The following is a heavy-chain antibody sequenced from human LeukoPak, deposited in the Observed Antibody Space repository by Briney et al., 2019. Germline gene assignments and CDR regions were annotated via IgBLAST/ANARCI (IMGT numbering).Heavy chain of an antibody. CDR3: ARGPRYYYDSSGYYDWNKYWYFDL. Sequence: SETLSLTCTVSGGSISSSSYYWGWIRQPPGKGLEWIGEINHSGSTNYNPSLKSRVTISVDTSKNQFSLKLSSVTAADTAVYYCARGPRYYYDSSGYYDWNKYWYFDLWGRGTLVTVSS. J-gene: IGHJ2*01. CDR1: GGSISSSSYY. CDR2: INHSGST. V-gene: IGHV4-39*07. D-gene: IGHD3-22*01.